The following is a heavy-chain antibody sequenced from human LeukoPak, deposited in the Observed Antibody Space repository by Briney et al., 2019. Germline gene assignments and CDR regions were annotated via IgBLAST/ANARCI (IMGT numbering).Heavy chain of an antibody. Sequence: PSETLSLTCTVSGGSISSYYWSWIRQPPGKGLEWIGSIYYSGSTNYNPSLKSRVTISVDTSKNQFSLKLSSVTAADTAVYYCAGSPTIFGVVTSYDYWGQGTLVTVSS. CDR3: AGSPTIFGVVTSYDY. V-gene: IGHV4-59*01. D-gene: IGHD3-3*01. CDR1: GGSISSYY. CDR2: IYYSGST. J-gene: IGHJ4*02.